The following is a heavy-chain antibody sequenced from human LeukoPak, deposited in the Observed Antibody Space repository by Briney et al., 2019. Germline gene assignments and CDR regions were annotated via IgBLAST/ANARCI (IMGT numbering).Heavy chain of an antibody. CDR2: INPNSGGT. CDR3: ARDNYYLAGLVDH. V-gene: IGHV1-2*02. CDR1: GYTFTGYY. Sequence: ASVKVSCKASGYTFTGYYMHWVRQAPGQGLEWMGWINPNSGGTNYAQKFQGRVTMTRDTSISTAYMELSRLRSDDTAVYYCARDNYYLAGLVDHWGQGTLVTVSS. D-gene: IGHD3-10*01. J-gene: IGHJ4*02.